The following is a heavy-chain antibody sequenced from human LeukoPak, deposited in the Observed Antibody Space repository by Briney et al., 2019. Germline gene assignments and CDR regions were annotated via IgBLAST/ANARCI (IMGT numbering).Heavy chain of an antibody. CDR3: ARDFDWGSDH. CDR2: ISGDGSDT. Sequence: GSLRLSCAASGLTFSTYWLHWIRQAPGKGLVWVSRISGDGSDTRYADSVKGRFIISRDNAKNTLYLQLNGLRAEDTAVYYCARDFDWGSDHWGQGALVTVSS. V-gene: IGHV3-74*01. CDR1: GLTFSTYW. D-gene: IGHD7-27*01. J-gene: IGHJ4*02.